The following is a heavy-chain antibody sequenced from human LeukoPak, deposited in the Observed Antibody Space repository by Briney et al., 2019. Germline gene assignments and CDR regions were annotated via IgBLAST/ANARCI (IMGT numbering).Heavy chain of an antibody. D-gene: IGHD2-21*02. CDR2: MNLNRGNT. J-gene: IGHJ6*02. CDR3: ARAWAYCGGDCYSGDYYYGMDV. CDR1: GYTFTSCD. V-gene: IGHV1-8*01. Sequence: ASVKVSCKASGYTFTSCDINWVRQATGQGLEWMGWMNLNRGNTGYAQKFQGRVTMTRNTSISTAYMELSSLRSEDTAVYYCARAWAYCGGDCYSGDYYYGMDVWGQGTTITVSS.